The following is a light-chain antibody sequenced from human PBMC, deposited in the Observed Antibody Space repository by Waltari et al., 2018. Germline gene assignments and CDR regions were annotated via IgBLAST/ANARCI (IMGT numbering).Light chain of an antibody. CDR2: MAS. J-gene: IGKJ1*01. Sequence: TCPTSRRITNGLAWYQQKPGKAPKLLIYMASNLESGVPSRFSGSGSGTEFTLTISSLQPDDFATYYCQQYDNYWTFGQGTKVEIK. CDR3: QQYDNYWT. V-gene: IGKV1-5*03. CDR1: RRITNG.